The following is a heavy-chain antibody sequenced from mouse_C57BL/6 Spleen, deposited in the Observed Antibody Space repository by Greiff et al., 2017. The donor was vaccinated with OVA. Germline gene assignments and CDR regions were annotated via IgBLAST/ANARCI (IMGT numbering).Heavy chain of an antibody. CDR2: IDPSDSYT. J-gene: IGHJ2*01. CDR1: GYTFTSYW. D-gene: IGHD2-5*01. Sequence: QVHVKQPGAELVMPGASVKLSCKASGYTFTSYWMHWVKQRPGQGLEWIGEIDPSDSYTNYNQKFKGKSTLTVDKSSSTAYMQLSSLTSEDSAVYYCARRYSNYVGYFDYWGQGTTLTVSS. V-gene: IGHV1-69*01. CDR3: ARRYSNYVGYFDY.